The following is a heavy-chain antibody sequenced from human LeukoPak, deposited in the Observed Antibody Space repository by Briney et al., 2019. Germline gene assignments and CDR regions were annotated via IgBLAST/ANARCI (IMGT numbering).Heavy chain of an antibody. V-gene: IGHV1-69*02. Sequence: SVKVSCKASGYTFTGYYMHWVRQAPGQGLEWMGRIIPILGIANYAQKFQGRVTITADKSTSTAYMELSSLRSEDTAVYYCAVDYYDSRGYSENWGQGTLVTVSS. CDR3: AVDYYDSRGYSEN. J-gene: IGHJ4*02. CDR2: IIPILGIA. D-gene: IGHD3-22*01. CDR1: GYTFTGYY.